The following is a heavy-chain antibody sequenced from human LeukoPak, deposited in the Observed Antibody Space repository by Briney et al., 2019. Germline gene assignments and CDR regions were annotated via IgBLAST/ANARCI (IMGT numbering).Heavy chain of an antibody. J-gene: IGHJ4*02. CDR2: INHSGST. V-gene: IGHV4-34*01. Sequence: TSETLSLTCAVYGGSFSGYYWSWIRQPPRKGLDWIGEINHSGSTNYNPSLKSRVTISVDTSKNQFSLKLSSVSAADTGVYYCGGSNYWGQGTLVTVSS. CDR3: GGSNY. CDR1: GGSFSGYY.